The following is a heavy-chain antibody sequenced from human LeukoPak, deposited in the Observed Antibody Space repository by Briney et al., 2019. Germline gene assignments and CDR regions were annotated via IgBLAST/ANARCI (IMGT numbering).Heavy chain of an antibody. D-gene: IGHD3-10*01. CDR2: INPNSGGT. CDR3: ARSGSGSYSYYFDY. Sequence: ASVKVSCKASGYTFTGYYMHWVRQAPGQGLEWMGWINPNSGGTNYAQKFQGRVTMTRDTSISTAYMELSRLRSDDTAVYYCARSGSGSYSYYFDYWGQGTLVTVSS. V-gene: IGHV1-2*02. J-gene: IGHJ4*02. CDR1: GYTFTGYY.